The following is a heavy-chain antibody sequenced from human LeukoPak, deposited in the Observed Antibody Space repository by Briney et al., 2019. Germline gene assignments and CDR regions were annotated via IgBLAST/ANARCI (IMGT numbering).Heavy chain of an antibody. CDR3: ACPRGWHGYGAYDI. V-gene: IGHV3-7*05. CDR2: MNQGGNEK. D-gene: IGHD6-19*01. J-gene: IGHJ3*02. Sequence: GGSLRLSCAASGFAFSSYWMSWIRQAPGKGLEWVANMNQGGNEKYYVDSVEGRFTISRDNAKSSLYLQMNSLRAEDTAIYYCACPRGWHGYGAYDIWGQGAMVTVSS. CDR1: GFAFSSYW.